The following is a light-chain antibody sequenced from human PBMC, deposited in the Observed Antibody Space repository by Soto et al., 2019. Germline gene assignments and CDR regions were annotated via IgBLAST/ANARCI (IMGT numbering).Light chain of an antibody. CDR3: AACDDSLNGQYV. Sequence: QSVLTQPPSASGTPGQRVTISCSGSSSNIGTSAVNWYQHLPGTAPKLLIYSNNQRPSGVPDRFSGSKSGTSASLAISGLQSEDEADYYCAACDDSLNGQYVFGSGTNVTVL. CDR2: SNN. CDR1: SSNIGTSA. J-gene: IGLJ1*01. V-gene: IGLV1-44*01.